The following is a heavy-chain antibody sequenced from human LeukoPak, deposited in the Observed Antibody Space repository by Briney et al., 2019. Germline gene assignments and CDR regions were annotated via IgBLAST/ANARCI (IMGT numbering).Heavy chain of an antibody. Sequence: PGESLKISCKASGYNFPTYWIGWVRQMPGKGLEWMGVIYPGDSDTRYSPSFQGQVTISADKSISTAYLQWSSLEASDTAMYYCARRGCNGGSCYGYWGQGTLVTVSS. CDR1: GYNFPTYW. V-gene: IGHV5-51*01. D-gene: IGHD2-15*01. CDR2: IYPGDSDT. J-gene: IGHJ4*02. CDR3: ARRGCNGGSCYGY.